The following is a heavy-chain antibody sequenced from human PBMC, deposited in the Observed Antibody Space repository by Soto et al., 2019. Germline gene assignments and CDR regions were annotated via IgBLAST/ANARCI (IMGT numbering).Heavy chain of an antibody. Sequence: GTSVKVSCKASGYTFISYGISWVRQAPGQGLEWMGWISAYNVNTNYAQKFQGRVTMTTDTSTSTAYMELRSLRSDDTAVYYCARDGQGSATETYDPWGQGTLVTVSS. J-gene: IGHJ5*02. CDR3: ARDGQGSATETYDP. CDR2: ISAYNVNT. V-gene: IGHV1-18*01. CDR1: GYTFISYG.